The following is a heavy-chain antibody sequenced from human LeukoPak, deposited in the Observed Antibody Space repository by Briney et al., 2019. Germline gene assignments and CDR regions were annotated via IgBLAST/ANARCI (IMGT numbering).Heavy chain of an antibody. CDR2: ICYTGST. J-gene: IGHJ4*02. D-gene: IGHD5-18*01. V-gene: IGHV4-59*08. Sequence: SETLSLTCTVSGGSISSYSWSWIRQPPGKGLEWIGYICYTGSTNSNPSLESRVTISVDTSKNQFYLKLSSVTAADTAVYYCARRGYSYGTMYYFDYWGQGTLVT. CDR3: ARRGYSYGTMYYFDY. CDR1: GGSISSYS.